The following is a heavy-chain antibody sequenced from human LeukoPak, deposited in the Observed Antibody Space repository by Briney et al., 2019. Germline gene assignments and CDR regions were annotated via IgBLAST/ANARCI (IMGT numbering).Heavy chain of an antibody. V-gene: IGHV3-23*01. CDR1: GGSISSSSYY. CDR2: ISGIGANT. CDR3: AKRLLGYADSSRIDY. J-gene: IGHJ4*02. D-gene: IGHD4-17*01. Sequence: ETLSLTCTVSGGSISSSSYYWGWIRQPPGKGLEWVSGISGIGANTYYADSVRGRFTISRDNSKNTLYLQMNSLRAEDTAVYYCAKRLLGYADSSRIDYWGQGTLVTVSS.